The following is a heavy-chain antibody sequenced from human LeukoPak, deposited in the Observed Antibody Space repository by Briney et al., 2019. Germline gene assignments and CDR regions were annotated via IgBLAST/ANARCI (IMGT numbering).Heavy chain of an antibody. Sequence: GASVKVSCKASGYTFTSYAMHWVRQAPGQRLEWMGWINAGNGNTKYSQKFQGRVTITRDTSASTAYMELSSLRSEDTAVYYCGSGGYCSSTSCYLPPFDPWGQGTLVTVSS. CDR3: GSGGYCSSTSCYLPPFDP. J-gene: IGHJ5*02. CDR1: GYTFTSYA. CDR2: INAGNGNT. V-gene: IGHV1-3*01. D-gene: IGHD2-2*01.